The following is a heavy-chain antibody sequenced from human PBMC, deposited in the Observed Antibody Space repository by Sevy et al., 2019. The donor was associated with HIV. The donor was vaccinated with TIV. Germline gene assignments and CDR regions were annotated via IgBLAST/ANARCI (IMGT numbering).Heavy chain of an antibody. V-gene: IGHV3-23*01. CDR1: AFTFSKYS. J-gene: IGHJ4*02. CDR2: FSFGCGKI. D-gene: IGHD2-8*01. Sequence: GGSLRLSCAASAFTFSKYSMSWIRQTPGKGLEGVATFSFGCGKINYADSVKGRFNIYSDDSRNTFYLQMNSLRAEDTAIYYCAREGCTKPHDYWGQGTVVTVSS. CDR3: AREGCTKPHDY.